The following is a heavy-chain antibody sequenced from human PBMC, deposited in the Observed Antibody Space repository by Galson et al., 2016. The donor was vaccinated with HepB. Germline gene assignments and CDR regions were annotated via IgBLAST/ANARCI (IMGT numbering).Heavy chain of an antibody. D-gene: IGHD6-13*01. CDR2: INAGTGNT. J-gene: IGHJ4*02. CDR3: ARSTVSSGTLYFDY. CDR1: GYTFTSYG. Sequence: SVKVSCKASGYTFTSYGIHWVRQAPGQSLEWMGWINAGTGNTRYSQKLQARVTITRDTSVNTAYMELTSLKSEDTAVYYCARSTVSSGTLYFDYWGQGTLVTVSS. V-gene: IGHV1-3*01.